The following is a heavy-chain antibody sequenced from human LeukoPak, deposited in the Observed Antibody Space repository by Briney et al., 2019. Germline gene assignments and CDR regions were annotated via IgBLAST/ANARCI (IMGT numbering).Heavy chain of an antibody. CDR3: ARVGVSTYSFDY. CDR1: GFTFSSYW. Sequence: GGSLRLSCAASGFTFSSYWMHWVRQAPGMGLVWVSRIKNDGSSTTYADSVKGRFTISRDNAKNTVYLQMNSLRAEDTAVYYCARVGVSTYSFDYWGQGTLVTVSS. V-gene: IGHV3-74*01. D-gene: IGHD4-11*01. J-gene: IGHJ4*02. CDR2: IKNDGSST.